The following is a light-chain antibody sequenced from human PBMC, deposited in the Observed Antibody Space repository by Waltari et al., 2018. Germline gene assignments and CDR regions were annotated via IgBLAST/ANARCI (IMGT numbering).Light chain of an antibody. CDR3: QQYYSTPFT. CDR2: WAY. J-gene: IGKJ5*01. V-gene: IGKV4-1*01. Sequence: DIVMTQSPDSLAVSLCERSTINCKSSQSLLDTSNNKNYFAAYRQKQGPPPSRLFFWAYTRNSGVPGRLSGGGSGSDFTLTISGLQADDVAVYYCQQYYSTPFTFGQGTRLEIK. CDR1: QSLLDTSNNKNY.